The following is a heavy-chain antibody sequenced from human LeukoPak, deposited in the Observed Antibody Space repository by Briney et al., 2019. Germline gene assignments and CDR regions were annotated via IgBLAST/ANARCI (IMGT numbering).Heavy chain of an antibody. CDR1: GGSISSYY. D-gene: IGHD3-22*01. V-gene: IGHV4-59*01. Sequence: SETLSLTCTVSGGSISSYYWSWIRQPPGKGLEWIGYIYYSGSTNYNPSLKSRVTISVDTSKNQFSLKLSSVTAADTAVYYCARDPSEVFDSSAPFDIWGQGTMVTVSS. J-gene: IGHJ3*02. CDR3: ARDPSEVFDSSAPFDI. CDR2: IYYSGST.